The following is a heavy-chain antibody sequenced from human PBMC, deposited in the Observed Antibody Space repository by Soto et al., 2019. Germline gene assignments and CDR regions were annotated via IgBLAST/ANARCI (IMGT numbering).Heavy chain of an antibody. CDR3: GRGGYDSNYYYGIDV. V-gene: IGHV4-31*03. CDR1: GGSISRGGYY. D-gene: IGHD5-12*01. J-gene: IGHJ6*04. Sequence: QGPLPEAGTGLVTPSQTLSLPCSVSGGSISRGGYYWIWIRQHPGQVLEWIGYIYYSGSTYYNTSRKIRVTISIDPSKNQFDLKLSSGTAAATAVYSCGRGGYDSNYYYGIDVWRKGPKVTVSS. CDR2: IYYSGST.